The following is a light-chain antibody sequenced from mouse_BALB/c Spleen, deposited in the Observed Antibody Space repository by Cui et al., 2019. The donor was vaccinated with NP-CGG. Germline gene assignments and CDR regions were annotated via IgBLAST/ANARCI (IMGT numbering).Light chain of an antibody. V-gene: IGLV1*01. CDR1: TGAVTTSNY. Sequence: QALLIQESALTTSPGETVTLTCRSSTGAVTTSNYANWVQEKPDHLFTGLIGGTNNRAPGVPARFSGSLIGDKAALTITGAQTEDEAIYFCALWYSDHWVFGGGTTLTVL. J-gene: IGLJ1*01. CDR2: GTN. CDR3: ALWYSDHWV.